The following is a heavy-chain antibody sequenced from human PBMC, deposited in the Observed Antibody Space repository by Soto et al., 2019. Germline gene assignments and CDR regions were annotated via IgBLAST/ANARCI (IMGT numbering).Heavy chain of an antibody. CDR1: GGSFSGYY. CDR3: ARARITMVRGAIITFYGMDV. J-gene: IGHJ6*02. CDR2: INHSGST. D-gene: IGHD3-10*01. Sequence: PSETLSLTCAVYGGSFSGYYWSWIRQPPGKGLEWIGEINHSGSTNYNPSLKSRVTISVDTSKNQFSLKLSSVTAADTAVYYCARARITMVRGAIITFYGMDVWGQGTTVTVSS. V-gene: IGHV4-34*01.